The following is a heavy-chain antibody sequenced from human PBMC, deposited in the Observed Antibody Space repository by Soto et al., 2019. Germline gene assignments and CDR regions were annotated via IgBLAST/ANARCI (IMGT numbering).Heavy chain of an antibody. D-gene: IGHD3-10*01. CDR3: ARDLYYGSGSYSPYGMDV. J-gene: IGHJ6*02. Sequence: QVQLVQSGAEVKKPGSSVKVSCKTSGVSFNNNGIGWVRQAPGHGLEWMGGVSPAFRTSNYARKFQGRISITDDASTGTVNMELSSLTSDDTAQYYCARDLYYGSGSYSPYGMDVWGQGTTVTVSS. CDR1: GVSFNNNG. CDR2: VSPAFRTS. V-gene: IGHV1-69*01.